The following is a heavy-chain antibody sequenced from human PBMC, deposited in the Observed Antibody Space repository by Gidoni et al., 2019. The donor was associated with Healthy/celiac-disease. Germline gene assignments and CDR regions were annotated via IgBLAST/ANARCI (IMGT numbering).Heavy chain of an antibody. CDR2: ISYDGSNK. J-gene: IGHJ1*01. V-gene: IGHV3-30*04. D-gene: IGHD3-22*01. CDR3: ARGPTMIVVVISEYFQH. Sequence: QVQLVESGGGVVQPGRSLRLSCAAAGFTLRSYAMHWVRQAPGKGLECVAVISYDGSNKYYADSVKGRFTISRDNSKNTLYLQINSLRAEDTAVYYCARGPTMIVVVISEYFQHWGQGTLVTVSS. CDR1: GFTLRSYA.